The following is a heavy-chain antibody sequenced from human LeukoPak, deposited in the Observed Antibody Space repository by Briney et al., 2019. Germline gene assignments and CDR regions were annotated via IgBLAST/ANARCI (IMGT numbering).Heavy chain of an antibody. V-gene: IGHV5-51*01. Sequence: GESLKISCKGSGYSFTSYWIGWVRQMPGKGLEWMGIIYPGDSDTRYSPSFQGQVTISADKSISTAYLQWSSLKASDTAMYYCARLIRYCSSTSCYRDYYYYYMDVWGKGTTVTVSS. CDR3: ARLIRYCSSTSCYRDYYYYYMDV. CDR1: GYSFTSYW. J-gene: IGHJ6*03. CDR2: IYPGDSDT. D-gene: IGHD2-2*02.